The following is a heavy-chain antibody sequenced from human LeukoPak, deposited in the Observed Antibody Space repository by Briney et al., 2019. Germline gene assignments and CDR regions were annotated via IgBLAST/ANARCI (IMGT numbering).Heavy chain of an antibody. CDR1: GFTFSSNA. CDR3: ARGGSSSPDDY. CDR2: IGGSVDYT. J-gene: IGHJ4*02. D-gene: IGHD6-6*01. Sequence: PGGSLRLSCAASGFTFSSNAMAWVRQAPGKGLEWVSAIGGSVDYTFYAESVKGRFTISRDNAKNSLYLQMNSLRAEDTAVYYCARGGSSSPDDYWGQGTLVTVSS. V-gene: IGHV3-23*01.